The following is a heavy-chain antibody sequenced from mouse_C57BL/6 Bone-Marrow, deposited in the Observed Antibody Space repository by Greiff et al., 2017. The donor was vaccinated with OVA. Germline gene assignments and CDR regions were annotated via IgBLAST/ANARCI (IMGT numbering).Heavy chain of an antibody. CDR2: INPYNGGT. Sequence: VQLQQSGPVLVKPGASVKMSCKASGYTFTDYYMNWVKQSHGKSLEWIGVINPYNGGTSYNQKFKGKATLTVDKSSSTAYMELNSLTSEDSAVYYGARWGYDEAWFAYWGQGTLVTVSA. CDR3: ARWGYDEAWFAY. D-gene: IGHD2-2*01. V-gene: IGHV1-19*01. J-gene: IGHJ3*01. CDR1: GYTFTDYY.